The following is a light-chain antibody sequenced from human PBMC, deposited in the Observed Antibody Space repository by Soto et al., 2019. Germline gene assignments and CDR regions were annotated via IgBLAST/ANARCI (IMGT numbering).Light chain of an antibody. V-gene: IGKV3-15*01. J-gene: IGKJ1*01. CDR2: GAS. CDR1: QSVSSN. Sequence: EIVMTQSPVTLSVSPGERATLSCRASQSVSSNLAWYQQKPGQAPRLLIYGASTRATGIPVRFGGSGSGTEFTLTISGLQSEDFAVYYCQQYDNWRGTFAQGTKVEI. CDR3: QQYDNWRGT.